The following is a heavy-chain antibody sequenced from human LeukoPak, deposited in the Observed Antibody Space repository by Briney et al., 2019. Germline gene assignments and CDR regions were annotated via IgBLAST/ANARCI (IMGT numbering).Heavy chain of an antibody. V-gene: IGHV4-39*01. Sequence: GSLRLSCTASGFTFSSYAMTWVRQAPGKGLEWTGSIYYSGSTYYNPSLKGRVTISVDTSKKQFSLKLSSVTAADTAVYYCARHVNYYYYMDVWGRGTTVTISS. CDR1: GFTFSSYAMT. CDR2: IYYSGST. J-gene: IGHJ6*03. CDR3: ARHVNYYYYMDV.